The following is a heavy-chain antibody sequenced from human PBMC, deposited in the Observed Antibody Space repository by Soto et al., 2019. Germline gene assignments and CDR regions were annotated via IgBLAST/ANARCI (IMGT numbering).Heavy chain of an antibody. CDR3: AGSNRGFSYGKIDY. CDR2: ITTSSESK. CDR1: GFTFSSHS. Sequence: SLRLSCAVSGFTFSSHSMNWVRQAPGKGLEWVSSITTSSESKYYTDSVKGRFTLSRDNAKNSLYLQMNSLRAEDTAVYYCAGSNRGFSYGKIDYWGRGTLVTVSS. J-gene: IGHJ4*02. V-gene: IGHV3-21*01. D-gene: IGHD5-18*01.